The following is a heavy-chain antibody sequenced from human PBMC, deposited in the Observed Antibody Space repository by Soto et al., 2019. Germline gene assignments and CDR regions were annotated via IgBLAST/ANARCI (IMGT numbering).Heavy chain of an antibody. D-gene: IGHD4-17*01. V-gene: IGHV1-2*02. Sequence: QVQLVQSGAEVKKPGASVKVSCKASGYTFTGYYMHWVRQAPGQGLEWMGWINPNSGDTNYAQKFQGRVTMTRDTSISTAYMELSRLRSDDTAVYYCARGRMTTVTFDYWGQGTLVTVSS. CDR3: ARGRMTTVTFDY. CDR2: INPNSGDT. CDR1: GYTFTGYY. J-gene: IGHJ4*02.